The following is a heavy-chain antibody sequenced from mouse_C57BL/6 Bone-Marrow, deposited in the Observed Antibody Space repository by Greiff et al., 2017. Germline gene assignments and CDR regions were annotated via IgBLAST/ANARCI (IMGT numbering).Heavy chain of an antibody. D-gene: IGHD2-14*01. J-gene: IGHJ4*01. CDR3: ARSKADRNPMDY. Sequence: QVQLKQPGAELMKPGASVKLSCKASGYTFTGYWIEWVKQRPGHGLEWIGVILPGSGSTKYNEKFKGKATIAADTSSNTAYMQLSSLTPEDSAIYYCARSKADRNPMDYWGQGTSVTVSS. V-gene: IGHV1-9*01. CDR2: ILPGSGST. CDR1: GYTFTGYW.